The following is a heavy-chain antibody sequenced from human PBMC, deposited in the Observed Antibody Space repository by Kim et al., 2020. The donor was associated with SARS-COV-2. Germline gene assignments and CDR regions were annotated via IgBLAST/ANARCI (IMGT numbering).Heavy chain of an antibody. D-gene: IGHD3-10*01. CDR2: ISNDSYTT. J-gene: IGHJ4*02. CDR1: GFTFSSSW. Sequence: GGSLRLSCAASGFTFSSSWMHWVRQAPGKGLVWVSHISNDSYTTAYADSVKGRFTVSRDNAKNTLYLQMNSLRAEDTAVYYCSRSISGPEGDWGQGTGVT. V-gene: IGHV3-74*01. CDR3: SRSISGPEGD.